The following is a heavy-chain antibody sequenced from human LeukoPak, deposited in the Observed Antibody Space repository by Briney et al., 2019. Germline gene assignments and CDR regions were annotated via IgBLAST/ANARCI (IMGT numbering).Heavy chain of an antibody. CDR3: ARGGSLVGTTPHDTFDI. CDR1: GGSISNYY. CDR2: FYYSGGT. D-gene: IGHD1-26*01. V-gene: IGHV4-59*01. J-gene: IGHJ3*02. Sequence: SETLSLTCTVSGGSISNYYWSWIRQPPGKALEWIGYFYYSGGTNYNPSLKSRVTLSVDTSKNQFSLNLSSVTAADTAVYYCARGGSLVGTTPHDTFDIWGQGTMVAVSS.